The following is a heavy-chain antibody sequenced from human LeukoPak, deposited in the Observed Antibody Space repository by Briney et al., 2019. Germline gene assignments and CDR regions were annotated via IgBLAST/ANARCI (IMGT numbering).Heavy chain of an antibody. CDR3: ARAGYSYGTGYYFDY. D-gene: IGHD5-18*01. V-gene: IGHV4-59*01. J-gene: IGHJ4*02. CDR2: IYYTEAT. Sequence: SETLSLTCTVSDGSISSYYWSWIRLPPGKGLEWIGYIYYTEATYYNPSLKSRVTISLDTSKNQFSLKLSSVTAADAAVYYCARAGYSYGTGYYFDYWGQGALVTVSS. CDR1: DGSISSYY.